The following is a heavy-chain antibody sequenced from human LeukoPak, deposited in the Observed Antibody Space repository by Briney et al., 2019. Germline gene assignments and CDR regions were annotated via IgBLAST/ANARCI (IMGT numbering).Heavy chain of an antibody. D-gene: IGHD6-6*01. J-gene: IGHJ6*03. Sequence: PGGSLRLSCAASGFTFSSYEMNWVRQAPGKGLEWVSYISSSGSTIYYADSVKGRFTISRDNAKNSLYLQMNSLRAEDTAVYYCTREGKQLAYYYYYYMDVWGKGTTVTVSS. CDR1: GFTFSSYE. CDR3: TREGKQLAYYYYYYMDV. CDR2: ISSSGSTI. V-gene: IGHV3-48*03.